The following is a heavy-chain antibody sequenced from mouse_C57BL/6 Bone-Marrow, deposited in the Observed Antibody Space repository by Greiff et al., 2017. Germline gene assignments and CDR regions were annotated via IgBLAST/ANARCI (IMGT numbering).Heavy chain of an antibody. J-gene: IGHJ2*01. CDR2: IDPNSGGT. V-gene: IGHV1-72*01. D-gene: IGHD1-1*01. CDR1: GYTFTSSW. CDR3: ASSFFYDDGSRRRYFDY. Sequence: VQLQQPGAELVKPGASVKLSCKASGYTFTSSWMHWVKQRPGRGLEWIGRIDPNSGGTTSNAKFTSKATLTVDKPSSTAYMHLSSLTSEDSAVYDCASSFFYDDGSRRRYFDYGGQGTILTVSS.